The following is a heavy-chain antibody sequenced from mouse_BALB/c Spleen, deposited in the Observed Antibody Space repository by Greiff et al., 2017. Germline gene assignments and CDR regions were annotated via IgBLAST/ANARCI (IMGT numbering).Heavy chain of an antibody. CDR1: GYTFTSYW. CDR2: IFPGTGTT. CDR3: ARYDYGGYYYAMDY. D-gene: IGHD1-2*01. J-gene: IGHJ4*01. Sequence: VQLQQSGAELVKPGASVKLSCKTSGYTFTSYWIQWVKQRPGQGLGWIGEIFPGTGTTYYNEKFKGKATLTIDTSSSTAYMQLSSLTSEDSAVYFCARYDYGGYYYAMDYWGQGTSVTVSS. V-gene: IGHV1S132*01.